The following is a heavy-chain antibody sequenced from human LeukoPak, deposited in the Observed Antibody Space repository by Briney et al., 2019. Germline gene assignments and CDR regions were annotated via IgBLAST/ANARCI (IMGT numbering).Heavy chain of an antibody. CDR2: ISYDGSNK. CDR1: GFTFSSYA. D-gene: IGHD3-3*01. V-gene: IGHV3-30-3*01. J-gene: IGHJ5*02. CDR3: AREGGYYDFWSGYNTANWFDP. Sequence: PGRSLRLSCAASGFTFSSYAMHWVRQARGKGLEGVAVISYDGSNKYYADSVKGRFTISRDNSKNTLYLQMNSLRAEDTAVYYCAREGGYYDFWSGYNTANWFDPWGQGTLVTVSS.